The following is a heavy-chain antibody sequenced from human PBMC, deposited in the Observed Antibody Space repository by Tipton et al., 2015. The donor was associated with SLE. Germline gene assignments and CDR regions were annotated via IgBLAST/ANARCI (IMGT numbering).Heavy chain of an antibody. Sequence: SLRLSCAASGFTFSGYEMNWVRQAPGKGLEWISYISSSGNSIYYADSVKGRFTISRDNPKNSLYLQMNTLRAEDSAVYYCARRGTFDYWGQGTLVTVSS. D-gene: IGHD3-16*01. V-gene: IGHV3-48*03. CDR3: ARRGTFDY. J-gene: IGHJ4*02. CDR1: GFTFSGYE. CDR2: ISSSGNSI.